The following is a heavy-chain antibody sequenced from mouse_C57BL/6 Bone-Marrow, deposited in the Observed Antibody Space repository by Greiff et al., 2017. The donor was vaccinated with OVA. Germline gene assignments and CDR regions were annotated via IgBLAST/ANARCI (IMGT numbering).Heavy chain of an antibody. V-gene: IGHV1-82*01. Sequence: VQLVESGPELVKPGASVKISCKASGYAFSSSWMNWVKQRPGKGLEWIGRIYPGDGDTNYNGKFKGKATLTADKSSSTAYMQLSSLTSEDSAVYFCARYYTPGFDYWGQGTTLTVSS. D-gene: IGHD2-12*01. J-gene: IGHJ2*01. CDR2: IYPGDGDT. CDR3: ARYYTPGFDY. CDR1: GYAFSSSW.